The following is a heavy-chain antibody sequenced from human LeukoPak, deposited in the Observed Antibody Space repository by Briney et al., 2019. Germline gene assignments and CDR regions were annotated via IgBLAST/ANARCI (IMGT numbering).Heavy chain of an antibody. Sequence: PSETLSLTCTVSGVSITSNYYWTWIRQHPEKGLEWVAHIYNSGSTSYNPSLKSRVAISVDTSKNQFSLKLTSVTAADTAVYFCARGGGTMIVDLFHFDNWGQGTLVTVSS. CDR2: IYNSGST. V-gene: IGHV4-31*03. CDR3: ARGGGTMIVDLFHFDN. J-gene: IGHJ4*02. D-gene: IGHD3-22*01. CDR1: GVSITSNYY.